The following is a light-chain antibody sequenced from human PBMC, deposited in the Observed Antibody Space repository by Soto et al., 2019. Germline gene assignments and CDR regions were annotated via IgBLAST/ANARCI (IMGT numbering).Light chain of an antibody. V-gene: IGKV3-20*01. Sequence: DIVLTQSPGTLSLSPGERATLSCRASQSVSNSHLAWYQQKPGQAPRLLIYGASSRAAGIPDRFSGSGSGTDFTLTISRLEPEDFAVYFCQQYGNSTITFGQGARLEIK. CDR2: GAS. J-gene: IGKJ5*01. CDR1: QSVSNSH. CDR3: QQYGNSTIT.